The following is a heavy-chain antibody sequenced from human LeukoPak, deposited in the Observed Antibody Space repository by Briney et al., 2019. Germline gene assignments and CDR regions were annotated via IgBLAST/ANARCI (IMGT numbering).Heavy chain of an antibody. Sequence: ASVKVSCKASGYAFTGYYMQWVRQAPGQGLEWMGWINANSGGTNYAQKFQGRVTMTRDTSISTGYMELSRLTSDDTAVYYCARDPEATATPYYDYYGMDVWGQGTTVTVSS. D-gene: IGHD2-21*02. J-gene: IGHJ6*02. CDR1: GYAFTGYY. V-gene: IGHV1-2*02. CDR3: ARDPEATATPYYDYYGMDV. CDR2: INANSGGT.